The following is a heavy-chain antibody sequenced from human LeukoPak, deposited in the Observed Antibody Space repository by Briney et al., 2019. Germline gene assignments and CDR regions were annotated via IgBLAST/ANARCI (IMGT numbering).Heavy chain of an antibody. CDR2: IYSGGGT. CDR3: ARGPTSSLAFDY. CDR1: AFTVSSNH. D-gene: IGHD3-16*02. Sequence: GGSLRLSCAASAFTVSSNHMSWVRQAPGKGLEWVSLIYSGGGTYYADSVKGRFTISRDNSKNTLYLQMNSLRAEDTAVYYCARGPTSSLAFDYCGQGTLVTVSS. J-gene: IGHJ4*02. V-gene: IGHV3-66*01.